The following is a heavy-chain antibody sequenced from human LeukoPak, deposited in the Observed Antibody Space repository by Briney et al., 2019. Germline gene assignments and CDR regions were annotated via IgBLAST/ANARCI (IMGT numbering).Heavy chain of an antibody. V-gene: IGHV3-72*01. J-gene: IGHJ4*02. CDR3: VAMLRGVGY. CDR2: IRNKVNSLTT. Sequence: GGSLRLSCAASGFTFSDHYMDWVRQAPGKGLEWVGRIRNKVNSLTTEYSASVKGRFTISRDDSTNSVYLQMNSLKTEDTAVYYCVAMLRGVGYWGQGTLVTVSS. CDR1: GFTFSDHY. D-gene: IGHD3-10*01.